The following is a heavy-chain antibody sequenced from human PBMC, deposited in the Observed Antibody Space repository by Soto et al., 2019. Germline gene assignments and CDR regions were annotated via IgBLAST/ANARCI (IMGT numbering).Heavy chain of an antibody. CDR2: INPNSGGT. D-gene: IGHD6-19*01. Sequence: GASVKVSGKTLGYTFTGYYMHWVRQDPGQGLEWMGWINPNSGGTNYAQNFQGRVTMTRDTPISTAYMELSRLRSDDTAVYYCARVRSSGWYTAYYWGQGTLVTVSS. CDR1: GYTFTGYY. V-gene: IGHV1-2*02. J-gene: IGHJ4*02. CDR3: ARVRSSGWYTAYY.